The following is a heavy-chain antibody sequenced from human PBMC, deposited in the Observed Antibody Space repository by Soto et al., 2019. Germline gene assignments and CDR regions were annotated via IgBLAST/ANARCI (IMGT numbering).Heavy chain of an antibody. D-gene: IGHD1-26*01. Sequence: EVQLVESGGGLVQPGGSLRLSCAASGFTFSSYWMHWVRQAPGKGLVWVSRINSDGSSTSYADSVKGRFTISRDNAKNTLDLHMNSLRAEDTAVYYCARGGSLNWYFDLWGRGTLVTVSS. V-gene: IGHV3-74*01. CDR1: GFTFSSYW. CDR3: ARGGSLNWYFDL. CDR2: INSDGSST. J-gene: IGHJ2*01.